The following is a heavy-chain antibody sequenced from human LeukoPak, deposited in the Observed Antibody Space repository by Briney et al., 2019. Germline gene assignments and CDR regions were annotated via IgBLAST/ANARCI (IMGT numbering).Heavy chain of an antibody. CDR2: INWNGGST. D-gene: IGHD6-19*01. V-gene: IGHV3-20*04. CDR3: AREGSDWNYYYYMDV. Sequence: RGSLRLSCAASGFTFDDYGMSWVRQAPGKVLEWVSGINWNGGSTGYADSVKGRFTISRDNAKNSLYLQMNSLRAEDTAVYYCAREGSDWNYYYYMDVWGKGTTVTISS. J-gene: IGHJ6*03. CDR1: GFTFDDYG.